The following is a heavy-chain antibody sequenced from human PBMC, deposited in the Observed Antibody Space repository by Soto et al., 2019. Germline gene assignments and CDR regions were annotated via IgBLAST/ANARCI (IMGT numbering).Heavy chain of an antibody. Sequence: SETLSLTCAVSGGSISSSNWWSWVRQPPGKGLEWIGEIYHSGSTNYNPSLKSRVTISVDKSKNQFSLKLSSVTAADTAVYYCARDLGMVRGVISTDYWGQGTLVTVSS. D-gene: IGHD3-10*01. V-gene: IGHV4-4*02. J-gene: IGHJ4*02. CDR1: GGSISSSNW. CDR3: ARDLGMVRGVISTDY. CDR2: IYHSGST.